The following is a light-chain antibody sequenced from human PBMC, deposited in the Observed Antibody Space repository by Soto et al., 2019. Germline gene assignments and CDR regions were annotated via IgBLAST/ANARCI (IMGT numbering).Light chain of an antibody. Sequence: EIVLTQSPATLSLSPGERGTLSCRASQSVDDHLAWYQQKPGQAPRLLIYDASKRAAGIPARFSGSGSGTDFHLTITTLEPEDFGVYYCQQGSTHFGGGTRV. J-gene: IGKJ4*01. V-gene: IGKV3-11*01. CDR3: QQGSTH. CDR2: DAS. CDR1: QSVDDH.